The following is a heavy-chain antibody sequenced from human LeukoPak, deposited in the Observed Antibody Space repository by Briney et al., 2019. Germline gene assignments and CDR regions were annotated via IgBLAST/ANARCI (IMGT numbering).Heavy chain of an antibody. CDR2: INHSGST. J-gene: IGHJ5*02. CDR3: AGSLTTIFFDP. V-gene: IGHV4-34*01. CDR1: GGSFSGYY. D-gene: IGHD4-17*01. Sequence: GGSFSGYYWSWIRQPPGKGLEWIGEINHSGSTNYNPSLKSRVTISVDTSKNQFSLKLSSVTAADTAVYYCAGSLTTIFFDPWGQGTLVTVSS.